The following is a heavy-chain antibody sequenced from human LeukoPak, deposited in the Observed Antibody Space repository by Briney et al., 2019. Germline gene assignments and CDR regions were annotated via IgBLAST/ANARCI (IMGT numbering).Heavy chain of an antibody. CDR3: ARARGWYSYYYYYMDV. D-gene: IGHD6-19*01. V-gene: IGHV3-48*01. CDR1: GFTFSSYS. J-gene: IGHJ6*03. Sequence: GGSLRLSCAASGFTFSSYSMNWVRQAPGKGLGWVSYISSSSSTIYYADSVKGRFTISRDNAKNSLYLQMNSLRAEDTAVYYCARARGWYSYYYYYMDVWGKGTTVTVSS. CDR2: ISSSSSTI.